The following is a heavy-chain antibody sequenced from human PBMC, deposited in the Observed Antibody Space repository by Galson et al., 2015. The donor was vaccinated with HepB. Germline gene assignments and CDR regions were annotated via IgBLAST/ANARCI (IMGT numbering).Heavy chain of an antibody. CDR2: ISYDGSNK. J-gene: IGHJ6*02. D-gene: IGHD6-19*01. CDR3: ARDRKGSGWYSGVYYYGMDV. CDR1: GFTFSSYA. Sequence: SLRLSCAASGFTFSSYAMHWVRQAPGKGLEWVAVISYDGSNKYYADSVKGRFTISRDNSKNTLYLQMNSLRAEDTAVYYCARDRKGSGWYSGVYYYGMDVWGQGTTVTVSS. V-gene: IGHV3-30-3*01.